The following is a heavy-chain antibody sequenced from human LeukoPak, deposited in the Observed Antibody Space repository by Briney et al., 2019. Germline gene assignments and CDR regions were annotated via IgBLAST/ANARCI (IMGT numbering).Heavy chain of an antibody. D-gene: IGHD1-20*01. CDR1: GFTFSSYE. Sequence: GGSLRLSCTASGFTFSSYEMNWVRQAPGKGLEWVSYISSSSSTIYYADSVKGRFTISRDNAKNSLYLQMNSLRAEDTAVYYCVKETGITGAGDCWGQGTLVTVSS. V-gene: IGHV3-48*03. CDR3: VKETGITGAGDC. CDR2: ISSSSSTI. J-gene: IGHJ4*02.